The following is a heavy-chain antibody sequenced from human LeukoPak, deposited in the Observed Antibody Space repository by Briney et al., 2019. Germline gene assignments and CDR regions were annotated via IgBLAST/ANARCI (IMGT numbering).Heavy chain of an antibody. D-gene: IGHD6-13*01. J-gene: IGHJ4*02. CDR2: ISGSGGST. CDR3: AKTSSSWYVGY. Sequence: GGSLRLSCAASGFTFSSYAMSWVRQAPGKELEWVSAISGSGGSTYYADSVKGRLTISRDNSKNTLYLQMNSLRAEDTAVYYCAKTSSSWYVGYWGQGTLVTVSS. V-gene: IGHV3-23*01. CDR1: GFTFSSYA.